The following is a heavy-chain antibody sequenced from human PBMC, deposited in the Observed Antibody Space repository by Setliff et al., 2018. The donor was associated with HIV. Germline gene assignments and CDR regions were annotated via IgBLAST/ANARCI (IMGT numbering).Heavy chain of an antibody. CDR1: GASISSYY. Sequence: SETLSLTCTVSGASISSYYWNWFRRPAGKGLESLGRIYTRGNTNYNPSLRSRVTMSLDTSKNQFSLKVTSVTAADPAVYYCTRDLWGDDYYYNNMDVWGKGTTVTVSS. CDR3: TRDLWGDDYYYNNMDV. V-gene: IGHV4-4*07. CDR2: IYTRGNT. J-gene: IGHJ6*03. D-gene: IGHD2-21*02.